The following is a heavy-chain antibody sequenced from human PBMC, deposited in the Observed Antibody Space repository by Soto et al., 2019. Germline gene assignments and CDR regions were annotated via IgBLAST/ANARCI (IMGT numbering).Heavy chain of an antibody. V-gene: IGHV3-48*01. CDR2: ISSSSSTI. CDR1: GFTFSSYS. J-gene: IGHJ6*02. D-gene: IGHD2-2*01. CDR3: ARDYVGAYCSSTSCYSDYYYGMDV. Sequence: HPGGSLRLSCAAXGFTFSSYSMNWVRQAPGKGLEWVSYISSSSSTIYYADSVKGRFTISRDNAKNSLYLQMNSLRAEDTAVYYCARDYVGAYCSSTSCYSDYYYGMDVWGQGTTVTVSS.